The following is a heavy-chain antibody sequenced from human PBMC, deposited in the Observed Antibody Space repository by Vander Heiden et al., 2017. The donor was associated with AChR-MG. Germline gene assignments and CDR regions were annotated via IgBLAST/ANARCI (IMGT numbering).Heavy chain of an antibody. CDR1: GFPFSRNC. Sequence: QVQLVESGGGVVQPGRSRRLSCAASGFPFSRNCLNWGRQAPGKGLEWVAVISYDGSNNYYADSVKGRFTISRDNSKNTLYLQMNSLRAEDTAVYYCAKGAHRFYFDYWGQGTLVTVSS. J-gene: IGHJ4*02. CDR2: ISYDGSNN. CDR3: AKGAHRFYFDY. V-gene: IGHV3-30*18.